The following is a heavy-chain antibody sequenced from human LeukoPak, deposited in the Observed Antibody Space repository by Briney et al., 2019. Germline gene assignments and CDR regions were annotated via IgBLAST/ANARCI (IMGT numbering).Heavy chain of an antibody. J-gene: IGHJ4*02. D-gene: IGHD3-10*01. CDR1: GFTFRNYG. CDR3: AKDVNVGGDYFDY. CDR2: IRYDGSIK. Sequence: PGGSLRLSCAASGFTFRNYGMHWVRLAPGKGLEWVAFIRYDGSIKYYVDSVKGRFTVSRDNSKHTLYLQMNSLRAEDTAVYYCAKDVNVGGDYFDYWGQGTLVTVSS. V-gene: IGHV3-30*02.